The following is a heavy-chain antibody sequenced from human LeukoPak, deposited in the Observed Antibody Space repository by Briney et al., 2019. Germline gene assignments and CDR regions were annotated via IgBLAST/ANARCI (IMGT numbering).Heavy chain of an antibody. J-gene: IGHJ4*02. CDR3: ARASRDGHNQNFDH. V-gene: IGHV4-59*01. Sequence: SETLSLTCTVSGGSISSYYWNWIRQPPGKGLEWIGYIYYSGSTNYNPSLKSRVTISVDTSKNQFSLKLSSVTAADTAVYYCARASRDGHNQNFDHWGQGTLVSVSS. CDR2: IYYSGST. CDR1: GGSISSYY. D-gene: IGHD5-24*01.